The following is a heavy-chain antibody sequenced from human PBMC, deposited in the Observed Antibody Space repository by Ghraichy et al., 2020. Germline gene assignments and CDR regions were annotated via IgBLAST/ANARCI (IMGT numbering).Heavy chain of an antibody. CDR2: INHSETT. CDR1: SGSFSSYY. J-gene: IGHJ5*02. Sequence: SETLSLTCAVNSGSFSSYYWSWIRQPPGKGLEWIGEINHSETTNYNPSLKSRVTISVDTSKNQFTLKLTSVTAADTAVYYCARGSPPISGPNGYASSWFPSWGQGTLVSVSS. V-gene: IGHV4-34*01. D-gene: IGHD6-13*01. CDR3: ARGSPPISGPNGYASSWFPS.